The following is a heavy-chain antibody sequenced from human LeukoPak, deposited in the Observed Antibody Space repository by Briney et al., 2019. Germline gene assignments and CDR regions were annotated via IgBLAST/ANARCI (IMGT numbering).Heavy chain of an antibody. Sequence: PGGSLRLSCAASGFTFSSYSMNWVRQAPGKGLEWVSSISSSSSYIYYADSVKGRFTISRDNSKNTVYLQMNSLRLEDTAMYYCAREYLSLDSWGQGTPVTVSS. CDR3: AREYLSLDS. V-gene: IGHV3-21*01. D-gene: IGHD2-2*01. J-gene: IGHJ4*02. CDR2: ISSSSSYI. CDR1: GFTFSSYS.